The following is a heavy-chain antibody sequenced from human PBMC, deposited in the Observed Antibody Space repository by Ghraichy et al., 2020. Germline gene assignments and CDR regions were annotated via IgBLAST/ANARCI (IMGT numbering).Heavy chain of an antibody. D-gene: IGHD2-21*01. Sequence: GSLRLSCAASGFTFSSYAMSWVRQAPGKGLEWVSAISGSGGSTYYADSVKGRFTISRDNSKNTLYLQMNSLRAEDTAVYYCAKAKVRGYYYYGMDVWGQGTTVTVSS. CDR3: AKAKVRGYYYYGMDV. CDR1: GFTFSSYA. V-gene: IGHV3-23*01. J-gene: IGHJ6*02. CDR2: ISGSGGST.